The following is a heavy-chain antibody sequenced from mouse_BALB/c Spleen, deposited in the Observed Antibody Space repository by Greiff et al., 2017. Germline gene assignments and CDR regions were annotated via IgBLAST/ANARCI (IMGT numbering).Heavy chain of an antibody. D-gene: IGHD2-4*01. Sequence: VQLQQSGAELVRPGVSVKISCKGSGYTFTDYAMHWVKQSHAKSLEWIGVISTYYGDASYNQKFKGKATMTVDKSSSTAYMELARLTSEDSAIYYCASVATMITTSFAYWGQGTLVTVSA. V-gene: IGHV1S137*01. J-gene: IGHJ3*01. CDR1: GYTFTDYA. CDR3: ASVATMITTSFAY. CDR2: ISTYYGDA.